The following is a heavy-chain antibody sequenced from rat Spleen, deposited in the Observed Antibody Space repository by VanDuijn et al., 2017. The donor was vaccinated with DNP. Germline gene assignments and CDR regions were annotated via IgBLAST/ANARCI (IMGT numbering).Heavy chain of an antibody. CDR3: ARWGGDYFDY. CDR2: ISYHGGST. J-gene: IGHJ2*01. V-gene: IGHV5-22*01. Sequence: EVQLVESGGGLVQPGRSLKLSCAASGFTFSDYYMAWVRQAPTEGLECVAYISYHGGSTYYGDSGKGRFTISRDNAKSTLYLQKNSLRSEDMATYYCARWGGDYFDYWGQGVMVTVSS. CDR1: GFTFSDYY.